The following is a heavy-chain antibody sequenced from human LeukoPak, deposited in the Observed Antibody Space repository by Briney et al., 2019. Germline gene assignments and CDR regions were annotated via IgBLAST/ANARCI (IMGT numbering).Heavy chain of an antibody. CDR2: INPSGSST. Sequence: ASVKVSCKASGFTFTNYYVHWVRQAPGQGLEWMGIINPSGSSTSYAQKFQGRVTMTRDTSTSTVYMELSSLRPEDTAIYYCARDNSGGSTWWFDPWGQGTLVTVSS. CDR1: GFTFTNYY. V-gene: IGHV1-46*01. CDR3: ARDNSGGSTWWFDP. J-gene: IGHJ5*02. D-gene: IGHD2-15*01.